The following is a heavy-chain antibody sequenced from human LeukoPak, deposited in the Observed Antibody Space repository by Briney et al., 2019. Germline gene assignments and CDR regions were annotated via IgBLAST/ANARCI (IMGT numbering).Heavy chain of an antibody. Sequence: GGSLRLSCAASGFTFSSNYMSWVRQAPGKGLEWVSVIYSGGSTYCADSVKGRFTISRDNSKNTLYLQMNSLRAEDTAVYYCASVSYYYDSSGYYFDYWGQGTLVTVSS. CDR1: GFTFSSNY. V-gene: IGHV3-53*01. J-gene: IGHJ4*02. CDR3: ASVSYYYDSSGYYFDY. D-gene: IGHD3-22*01. CDR2: IYSGGST.